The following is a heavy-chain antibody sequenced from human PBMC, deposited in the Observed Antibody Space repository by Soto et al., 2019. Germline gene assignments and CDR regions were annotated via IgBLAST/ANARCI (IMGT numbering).Heavy chain of an antibody. J-gene: IGHJ6*02. Sequence: QVQLVQSGAEVKKPGSSVKVSCKASGGTFSRYSISWVRQAHGQGLEWMGGIIPVFGTANYGQKFQYRVAITAYESASTVYMELSSLTSDDTAVYFSASCLVTTYIYLYGMDVWGQGTTVTVSS. V-gene: IGHV1-69*12. CDR1: GGTFSRYS. CDR2: IIPVFGTA. CDR3: ASCLVTTYIYLYGMDV. D-gene: IGHD4-17*01.